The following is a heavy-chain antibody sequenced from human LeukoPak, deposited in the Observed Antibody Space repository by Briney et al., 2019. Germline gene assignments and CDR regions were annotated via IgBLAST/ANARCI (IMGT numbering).Heavy chain of an antibody. CDR2: IPYRGST. J-gene: IGHJ5*02. CDR1: GGSISTYK. D-gene: IGHD3-10*01. V-gene: IGHV4-59*01. CDR3: ARGDMMLRGVIDEIDP. Sequence: ASETLSLTCTVSGGSISTYKWSWIRQPPGKGLQWIGCIPYRGSTNYNPSLKSRVTMSVDTSKNQFSLNLSSVTAADTAVYYCARGDMMLRGVIDEIDPWGQGTLVTVSS.